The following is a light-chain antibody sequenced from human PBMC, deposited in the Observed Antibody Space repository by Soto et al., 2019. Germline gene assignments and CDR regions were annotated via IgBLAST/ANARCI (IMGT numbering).Light chain of an antibody. Sequence: DIQMTQSPSSLSASVRDRVTITFRATQSINTYLNWYQQKPGKAPKLLIFAASNLQSGVPSRFSGSGSGTDFTLTISSLQPEDFATYYCQQSFSTPITFGQGTRLEIK. CDR2: AAS. V-gene: IGKV1-39*01. CDR1: QSINTY. J-gene: IGKJ5*01. CDR3: QQSFSTPIT.